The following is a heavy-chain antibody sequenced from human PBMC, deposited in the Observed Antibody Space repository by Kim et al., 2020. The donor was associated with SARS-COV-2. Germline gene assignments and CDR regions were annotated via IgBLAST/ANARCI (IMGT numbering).Heavy chain of an antibody. CDR2: ISGSGGST. V-gene: IGHV3-23*01. CDR1: GFTFSSYA. CDR3: AKGTRRGFGELYDY. J-gene: IGHJ4*02. D-gene: IGHD3-10*01. Sequence: GGSLRLSCAASGFTFSSYAMSWVRQAPGKGLEWVSAISGSGGSTYYADSVKGRFTISRDNSKNTLYLQMNSLRAEDTAVYYCAKGTRRGFGELYDYWGQGTLVTVSS.